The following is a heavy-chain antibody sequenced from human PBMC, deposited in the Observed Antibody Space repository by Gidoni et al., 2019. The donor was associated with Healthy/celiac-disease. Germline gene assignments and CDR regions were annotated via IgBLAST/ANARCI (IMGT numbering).Heavy chain of an antibody. D-gene: IGHD2-2*01. V-gene: IGHV3-33*01. J-gene: IGHJ4*02. CDR2: IWYDGSNK. CDR3: ARGSRPDIVVVPAAMFLWTFDY. Sequence: QVQLVESGGGVVQPGRSLRLSCAASGFTFSRYGMHWVRQAPGKGLDWVAVIWYDGSNKSYADSVKVRFTISRDNSKNTLYLQMNSLRAEDTAVYYCARGSRPDIVVVPAAMFLWTFDYWGQGTLVTVSS. CDR1: GFTFSRYG.